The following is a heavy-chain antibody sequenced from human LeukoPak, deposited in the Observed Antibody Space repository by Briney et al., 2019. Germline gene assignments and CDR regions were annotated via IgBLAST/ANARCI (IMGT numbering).Heavy chain of an antibody. V-gene: IGHV4-59*08. Sequence: SETLSLTCTVSGGSISSYYWSWIRQPPGKGLEWIGYIYYSGSTNYNPSLKSRVTISVDTSKNQFSLKLSSATAADTAVYYCASHRVRGAFDYWGQGTLVTVSS. CDR2: IYYSGST. CDR3: ASHRVRGAFDY. CDR1: GGSISSYY. D-gene: IGHD3-10*01. J-gene: IGHJ4*02.